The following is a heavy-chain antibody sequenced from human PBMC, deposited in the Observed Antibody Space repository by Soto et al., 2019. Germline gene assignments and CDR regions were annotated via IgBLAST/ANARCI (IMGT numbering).Heavy chain of an antibody. V-gene: IGHV4-61*01. Sequence: QVQLQDSGPGLVKPSETLSLTCTVSGGSVSSGSYYWSWIRQPPGKGLECIGYIYYSGSTNYNPSLKSRVIISLDTSKNHFSLTLSSVTAADTAVYSCARGIEGCYQGRYYSGMDVWGQGTTVTVSS. D-gene: IGHD6-19*01. CDR3: ARGIEGCYQGRYYSGMDV. J-gene: IGHJ6*02. CDR1: GGSVSSGSYY. CDR2: IYYSGST.